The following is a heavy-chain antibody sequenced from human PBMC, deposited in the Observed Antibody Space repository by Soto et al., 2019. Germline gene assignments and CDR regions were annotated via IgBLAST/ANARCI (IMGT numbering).Heavy chain of an antibody. CDR3: AKDPDDFWSGYTSVNYYYYGMDV. D-gene: IGHD3-3*01. Sequence: GGSLRLSCAASGFTFSSYAMSWVRQAPGKGLEWVSAISGSGGSTYYADSVKGRFTISRDNSKNTLYLQMNSLRAGDTAVYYCAKDPDDFWSGYTSVNYYYYGMDVWGQGTTVTVSS. J-gene: IGHJ6*02. CDR2: ISGSGGST. V-gene: IGHV3-23*01. CDR1: GFTFSSYA.